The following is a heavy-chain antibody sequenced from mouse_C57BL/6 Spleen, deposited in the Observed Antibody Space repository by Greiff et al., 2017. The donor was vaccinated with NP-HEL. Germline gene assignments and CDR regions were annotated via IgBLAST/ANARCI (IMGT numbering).Heavy chain of an antibody. CDR1: GFTFSDYG. J-gene: IGHJ1*03. CDR3: ARRAGFWYFDV. V-gene: IGHV5-17*01. CDR2: ISSGSSTI. D-gene: IGHD3-3*01. Sequence: EVKVVESGGGLVKPGGSLKLSCAASGFTFSDYGMHWVRQAPEKGLEWVAYISSGSSTIYYADTVKGRFTISRDNAKNTLFLRMTSQRSEDTAMYYCARRAGFWYFDVWGTGTTVTVSS.